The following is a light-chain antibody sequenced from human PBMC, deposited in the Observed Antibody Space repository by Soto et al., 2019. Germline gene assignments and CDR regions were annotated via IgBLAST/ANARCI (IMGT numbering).Light chain of an antibody. CDR2: DAS. J-gene: IGKJ4*01. Sequence: IVMTQTPATLSVSPGERVTLSCRASQSVSYHVAWYQQKPGQTPRLVIYDASTRASGIPARFSGTRSGTEFSLTVSSLQSEDFGIYYCQQYNSWLTFGGGTRVDIK. CDR3: QQYNSWLT. V-gene: IGKV3-15*01. CDR1: QSVSYH.